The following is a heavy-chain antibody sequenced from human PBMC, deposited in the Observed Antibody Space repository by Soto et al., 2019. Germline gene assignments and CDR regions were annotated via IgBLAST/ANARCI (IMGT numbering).Heavy chain of an antibody. CDR3: ARSVYYGSGESPPFDP. CDR2: INPSGGST. CDR1: GYTFTSYY. Sequence: ASVKVSCKASGYTFTSYYMHWVRQAPGQGLEWMGIINPSGGSTYYNPSLKSRVTISVDTSKNQFSLKLSSVTAADTAVYYCARSVYYGSGESPPFDPWGQGTLVTVSS. J-gene: IGHJ5*02. D-gene: IGHD3-10*01. V-gene: IGHV1-46*01.